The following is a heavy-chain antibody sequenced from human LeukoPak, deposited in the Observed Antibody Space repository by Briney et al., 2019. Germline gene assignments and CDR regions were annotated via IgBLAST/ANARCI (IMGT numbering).Heavy chain of an antibody. D-gene: IGHD4-23*01. Sequence: GGSLRLSCAASGFTFSSYGMHWVRQAPGKGLEWVAVISYDGSNKYYADSVKGRFTISRDNSKNTLYLQMNSLRAEDTAVYYCARLAGAMTKVVSGNGMDVWGQGTTVTVSS. CDR3: ARLAGAMTKVVSGNGMDV. J-gene: IGHJ6*02. CDR1: GFTFSSYG. CDR2: ISYDGSNK. V-gene: IGHV3-30*03.